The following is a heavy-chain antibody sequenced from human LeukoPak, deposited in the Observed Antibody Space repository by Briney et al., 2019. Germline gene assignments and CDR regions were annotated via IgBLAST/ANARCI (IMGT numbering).Heavy chain of an antibody. CDR3: ARAYCSGGSCYFFDY. J-gene: IGHJ4*02. V-gene: IGHV1-18*01. CDR1: GYTFTSYG. CDR2: ISAYNGNT. D-gene: IGHD2-15*01. Sequence: ASVEVSCKASGYTFTSYGISWVRQAPGQGLEWMGWISAYNGNTNYAQKLQGRVTMTTDTSTSTAYMELSSLRSEDTAVYYCARAYCSGGSCYFFDYWGQGTLVTVSS.